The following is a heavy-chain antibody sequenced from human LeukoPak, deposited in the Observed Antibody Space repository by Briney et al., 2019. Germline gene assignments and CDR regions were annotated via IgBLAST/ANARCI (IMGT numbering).Heavy chain of an antibody. CDR3: ARGPLVPAATFNMLYYYYYMDV. J-gene: IGHJ6*03. CDR2: INHSGST. CDR1: GGSFSGYY. V-gene: IGHV4-34*01. D-gene: IGHD2-2*01. Sequence: SETLSLTCAVYGGSFSGYYWSWIRQPPGKGLEWIGEINHSGSTNYNPSLKSRVTISVDTSKNQFSLKLSSVTAADTAVYYCARGPLVPAATFNMLYYYYYMDVWGKGTTVTVSS.